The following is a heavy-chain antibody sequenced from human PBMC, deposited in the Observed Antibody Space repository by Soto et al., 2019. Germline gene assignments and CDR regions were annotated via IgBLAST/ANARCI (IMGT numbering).Heavy chain of an antibody. D-gene: IGHD2-15*01. CDR1: GFTVSGTY. CDR2: IHSDGGT. J-gene: IGHJ4*02. Sequence: EVQLVETGGGLIQPGGSLRLSCAVSGFTVSGTYMSWVRQAPGKGLEWVSIIHSDGGTYSADSVKGRFTVSRDNSKNTMYLHMSNLRAEDTAVYYCAREEGGVYCSGGSCYGRYFHYWGQGTLVTVSA. V-gene: IGHV3-53*02. CDR3: AREEGGVYCSGGSCYGRYFHY.